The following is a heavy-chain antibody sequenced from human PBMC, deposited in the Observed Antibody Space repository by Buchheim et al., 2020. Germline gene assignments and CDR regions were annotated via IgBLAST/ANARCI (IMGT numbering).Heavy chain of an antibody. CDR2: IKQDGSEK. D-gene: IGHD3-22*01. CDR1: GFTFSSYW. J-gene: IGHJ5*02. V-gene: IGHV3-7*01. Sequence: EVQLVESGGGLVQPGGSLRLSCAASGFTFSSYWMSWVRQAPGKGLEWVANIKQDGSEKYYVDSVKGRFTISRDNDKNSLYLQMNSLRAEDTAVYYCAREVRTYYYDSSGYYYGGWFDPWGQGTL. CDR3: AREVRTYYYDSSGYYYGGWFDP.